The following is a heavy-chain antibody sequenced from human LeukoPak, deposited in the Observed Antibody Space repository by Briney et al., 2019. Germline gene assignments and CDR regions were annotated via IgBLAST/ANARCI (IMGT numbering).Heavy chain of an antibody. CDR3: ARDLDSGWHHFDY. CDR2: ISYDGSNK. V-gene: IGHV3-30*04. Sequence: GGSLRLSCAASGFTFSSYAMHWVRQAPGKGLEWVAVISYDGSNKYYADSVKGRFTISRDNSKNTLYLQMNSLRAEDTAVYYCARDLDSGWHHFDYWGQGTLVTVSS. D-gene: IGHD6-19*01. J-gene: IGHJ4*02. CDR1: GFTFSSYA.